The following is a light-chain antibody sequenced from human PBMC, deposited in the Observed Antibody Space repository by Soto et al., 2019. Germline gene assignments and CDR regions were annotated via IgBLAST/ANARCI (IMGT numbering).Light chain of an antibody. CDR3: CSYAGRSNVL. Sequence: QSALTQPASVSGSPGQSITISCTGTSSDVGGYNYVSWYQQHPGKAPKLMIYEVSNRPSGVSNRFSGSKSGNTASLTISGLQAEDEADYHCCSYAGRSNVLCGGGTKLTVL. CDR1: SSDVGGYNY. V-gene: IGLV2-14*01. J-gene: IGLJ2*01. CDR2: EVS.